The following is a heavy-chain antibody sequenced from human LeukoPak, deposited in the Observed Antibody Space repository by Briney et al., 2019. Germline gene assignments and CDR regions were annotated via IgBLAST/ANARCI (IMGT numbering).Heavy chain of an antibody. CDR2: IWYDGSNK. D-gene: IGHD3-22*01. Sequence: GRSLRLSCAASGFTFSSYGMHWVRQAPGKGLEWVAVIWYDGSNKYYADSVKGRFTISRDISKNTLYLQMNSLRAEDTAVYYCARVGVGGYDAFDIWGQGTMVTVSS. V-gene: IGHV3-33*01. CDR3: ARVGVGGYDAFDI. J-gene: IGHJ3*02. CDR1: GFTFSSYG.